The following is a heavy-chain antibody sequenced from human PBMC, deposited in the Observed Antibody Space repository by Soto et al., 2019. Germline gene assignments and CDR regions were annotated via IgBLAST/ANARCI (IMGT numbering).Heavy chain of an antibody. CDR1: GGTFSSYA. Sequence: SVKVACKASGGTFSSYAISWVRQAPGKGLEWMGGIIPIFGTANYAQICQGRVTFTADESTSTEYMELRSLGSEDTAVYYCARLHCSGGSCYEGASYYGMDVWGQGTTVTVSS. J-gene: IGHJ6*02. D-gene: IGHD2-15*01. CDR3: ARLHCSGGSCYEGASYYGMDV. CDR2: IIPIFGTA. V-gene: IGHV1-69*13.